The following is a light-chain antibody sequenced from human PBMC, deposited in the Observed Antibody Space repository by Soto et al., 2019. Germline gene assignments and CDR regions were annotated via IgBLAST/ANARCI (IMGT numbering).Light chain of an antibody. CDR3: ASCANSSSNFHV. V-gene: IGLV2-8*01. CDR1: SSDVGGYNY. CDR2: EVS. Sequence: QSVLTQPPSASGSPGQSVTISCTGTSSDVGGYNYVSWYQQHPGKAPKLIIYEVSQRPSGVPDRFSGSKSGNTASLTVSGLRAEDEADYYCASCANSSSNFHVFRTGTKVTVL. J-gene: IGLJ1*01.